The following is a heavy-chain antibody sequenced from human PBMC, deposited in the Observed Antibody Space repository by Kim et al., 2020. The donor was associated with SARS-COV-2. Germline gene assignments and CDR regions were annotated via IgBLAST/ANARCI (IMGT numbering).Heavy chain of an antibody. CDR1: GGSVSSGNYY. Sequence: SETLSLTCTVSGGSVSSGNYYWSWIRQPPGKAPDWIGFMYDSGKTLYNPSRKSRVSISVYTSKNQFALKLQSVTAADTAVYVCARDPGRGWSGESDDAF. CDR2: MYDSGKT. D-gene: IGHD3-10*01. J-gene: IGHJ3*01. CDR3: ARDPGRGWSGESDDAF. V-gene: IGHV4-30-4*01.